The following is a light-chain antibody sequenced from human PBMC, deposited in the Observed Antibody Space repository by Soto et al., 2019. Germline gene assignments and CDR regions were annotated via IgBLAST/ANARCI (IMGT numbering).Light chain of an antibody. Sequence: PGERVTLSCRASQSVGSYLVWYQQKPSQAPRLLIYGASNRATGIPARFSGSGSGTDFTLTISSLEPEDFAVYYCQHRSNGFGQGTKLEIK. CDR2: GAS. CDR3: QHRSNG. J-gene: IGKJ2*01. CDR1: QSVGSY. V-gene: IGKV3-11*01.